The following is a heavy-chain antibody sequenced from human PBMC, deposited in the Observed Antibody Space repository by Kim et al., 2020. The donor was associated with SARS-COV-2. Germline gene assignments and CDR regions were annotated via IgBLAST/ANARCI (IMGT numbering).Heavy chain of an antibody. Sequence: GGSLRLSCAASGFTFSSYGMSWVRQAPGKGLEWVSGIGGSGGSTYYADSVKGRFTISRDNSKNTLYLQMNSLRAEDTAVYYCAKGVRGLIRVFDYWGHGTLGTVSS. CDR2: IGGSGGST. CDR3: AKGVRGLIRVFDY. D-gene: IGHD3-10*01. V-gene: IGHV3-23*01. CDR1: GFTFSSYG. J-gene: IGHJ4*01.